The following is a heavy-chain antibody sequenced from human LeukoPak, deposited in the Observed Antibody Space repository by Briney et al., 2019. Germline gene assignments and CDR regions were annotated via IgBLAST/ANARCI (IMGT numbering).Heavy chain of an antibody. V-gene: IGHV1-24*01. CDR2: FDPEDGET. D-gene: IGHD3-10*01. J-gene: IGHJ3*02. CDR1: GYTLTELS. CDR3: ATDYGVAMVRGVIREDAFDI. Sequence: ASVKVSCKVSGYTLTELSMHWVRQAPGKGLEWMGGFDPEDGETIYAQKFQGRVTMTEDTSTDTAYMELSSLRSEDTAVYYCATDYGVAMVRGVIREDAFDIWGQGTMVTVSP.